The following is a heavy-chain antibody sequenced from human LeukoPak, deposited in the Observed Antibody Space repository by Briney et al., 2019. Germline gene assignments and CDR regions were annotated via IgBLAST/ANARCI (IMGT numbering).Heavy chain of an antibody. CDR1: GFTFSSYS. V-gene: IGHV3-48*04. Sequence: GGSLRLSCAASGFTFSSYSMNWVRQAPGKGLEWLSYISSSSSIIYYADSVKGRFTISRDNAENSLFLQMNSLRAEDTAVYYCASRYCTSTNCYAFDIWGQGTMVTVSS. J-gene: IGHJ3*02. CDR3: ASRYCTSTNCYAFDI. CDR2: ISSSSSII. D-gene: IGHD2-2*01.